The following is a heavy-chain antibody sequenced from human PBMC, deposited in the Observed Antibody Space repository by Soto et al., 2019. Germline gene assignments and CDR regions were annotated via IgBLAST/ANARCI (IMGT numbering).Heavy chain of an antibody. D-gene: IGHD3-3*02. V-gene: IGHV3-23*01. J-gene: IGHJ5*02. CDR2: ITNTGGAT. Sequence: PGGSLRLSCAASGINFGNFGMSWVRQAPGKGLQWVSSITNTGGATYHTDSVKGRFIVSRDNSKNVMFLLMRGLGVDDTALYFCARNPRSDIFGVRTIVENWLDTWGRGSLVTVSS. CDR1: GINFGNFG. CDR3: ARNPRSDIFGVRTIVENWLDT.